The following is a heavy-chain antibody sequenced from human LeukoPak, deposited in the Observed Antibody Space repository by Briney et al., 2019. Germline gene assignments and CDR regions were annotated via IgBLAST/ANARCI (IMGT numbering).Heavy chain of an antibody. J-gene: IGHJ4*02. Sequence: TGGSLRLSCVVSGFTFSDYAMSWVRQAPEKGLDWLSVISDSAHKIRYADSVKGRFTISRDNSENTVYLQMNNLRAEDTALYYCAGRPTGYSSGYVYWGQGALVTVSS. CDR1: GFTFSDYA. D-gene: IGHD5-18*01. V-gene: IGHV3-23*01. CDR2: ISDSAHKI. CDR3: AGRPTGYSSGYVY.